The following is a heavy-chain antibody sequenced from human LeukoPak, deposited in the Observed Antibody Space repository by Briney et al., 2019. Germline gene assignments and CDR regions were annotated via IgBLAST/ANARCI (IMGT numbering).Heavy chain of an antibody. CDR3: AKDRAILGYDILTGFDY. Sequence: PGASLRLSCAASGFTFSSYAMSWVRQAPGNELEWVSAISGSGGSTYYADSVKGRFTISRDNSKNTLYLQMNSLRAEDTAVYYCAKDRAILGYDILTGFDYWGQGTLVTVSS. CDR2: ISGSGGST. D-gene: IGHD3-9*01. CDR1: GFTFSSYA. J-gene: IGHJ4*02. V-gene: IGHV3-23*01.